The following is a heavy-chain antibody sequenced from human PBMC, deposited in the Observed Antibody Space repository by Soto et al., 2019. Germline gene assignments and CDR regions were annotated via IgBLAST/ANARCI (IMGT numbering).Heavy chain of an antibody. Sequence: GGSLRLSCVVSGFTFSMYWMHWVRQVPGQSPFWVSRISDDGTTTNYADSVRGRFTISRDNSKNTLYLQMNNLKPDDTAICTRGPRADSSGTGAHWGQGTPVTVSS. V-gene: IGHV3-74*01. CDR1: GFTFSMYW. D-gene: IGHD1-26*01. CDR2: ISDDGTTT. CDR3: GPRADSSGTGAH. J-gene: IGHJ4*02.